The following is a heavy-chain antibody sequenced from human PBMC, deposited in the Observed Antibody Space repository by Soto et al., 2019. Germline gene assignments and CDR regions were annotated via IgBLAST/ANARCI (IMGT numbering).Heavy chain of an antibody. Sequence: QVQLVQSGAEVKKSGASVKVSCKASGYTFSDYFIQWLRQAPGQGLEWVAWINPKTAATNYAKKFLDRVTGTSDTSFSTAYLELTRLRPDDTALYYCARIKWGLDYYSGMDVWGKGTAVTVSS. V-gene: IGHV1-2*02. CDR3: ARIKWGLDYYSGMDV. CDR2: INPKTAAT. CDR1: GYTFSDYF. D-gene: IGHD1-26*01. J-gene: IGHJ6*04.